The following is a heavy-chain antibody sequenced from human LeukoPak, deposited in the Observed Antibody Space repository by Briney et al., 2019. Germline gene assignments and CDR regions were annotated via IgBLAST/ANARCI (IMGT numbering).Heavy chain of an antibody. CDR3: ARPGDYGGNLDAFDI. D-gene: IGHD4-23*01. J-gene: IGHJ3*02. CDR1: GVAISDYF. V-gene: IGHV4-4*07. CDR2: ISTTGST. Sequence: SETLSLTCSVSGVAISDYFWSWIRQPAGRDLEWIGRISTTGSTYFNPSLQSQVRMSVDSSKTHFSLRLSSVTAADTAVYYCARPGDYGGNLDAFDIWGQGTMVTVSS.